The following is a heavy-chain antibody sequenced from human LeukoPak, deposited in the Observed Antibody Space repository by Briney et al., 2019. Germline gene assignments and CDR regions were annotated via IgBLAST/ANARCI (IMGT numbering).Heavy chain of an antibody. CDR3: ASEAVVGSAGLSY. J-gene: IGHJ4*02. V-gene: IGHV3-11*01. D-gene: IGHD2-15*01. CDR1: GFTFSDYY. Sequence: GESLRLSCAASGFTFSDYYMSWIRQAPGKGLEWVSYISSSGSTIYYADSVKGRFTISRDNAKNSLYLQMNSLRAEDTAVYYCASEAVVGSAGLSYWGQGTLVTVSS. CDR2: ISSSGSTI.